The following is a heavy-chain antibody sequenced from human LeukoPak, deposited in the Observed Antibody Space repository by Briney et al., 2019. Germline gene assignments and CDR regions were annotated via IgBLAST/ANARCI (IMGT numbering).Heavy chain of an antibody. J-gene: IGHJ4*02. CDR3: ARDRERYCSGGSCQNFDY. Sequence: GGSLRLSCAASGFTFSSYGMHWVRQAPGKGLEWVAVISYDGSNKYYADSVKGRFTISRDNSKNTLYLQMNSLRAEDTAVYYCARDRERYCSGGSCQNFDYWGQGTLVTVSS. CDR1: GFTFSSYG. CDR2: ISYDGSNK. D-gene: IGHD2-15*01. V-gene: IGHV3-30*03.